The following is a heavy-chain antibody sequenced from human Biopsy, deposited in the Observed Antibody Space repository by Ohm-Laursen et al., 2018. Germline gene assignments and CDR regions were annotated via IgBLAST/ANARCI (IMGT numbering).Heavy chain of an antibody. J-gene: IGHJ3*02. CDR2: IAYDGSNK. V-gene: IGHV3-30*02. D-gene: IGHD6-19*01. CDR3: AKDGGQWLGGAFDI. CDR1: GFGMSA. Sequence: SLRLSCAASGFGMSAMHWVRQPPGKGLEWLAVIAYDGSNKYYAESVKGRFTISRDRSRDTVHLQMNSLRYEDTALYYCAKDGGQWLGGAFDICGHGTMVSVSS.